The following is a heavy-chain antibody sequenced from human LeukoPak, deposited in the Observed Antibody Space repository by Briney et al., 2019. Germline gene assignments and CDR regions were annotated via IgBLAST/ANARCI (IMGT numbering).Heavy chain of an antibody. V-gene: IGHV1-18*01. CDR1: GYTFTSYG. J-gene: IGHJ4*02. Sequence: GASVKVSCKASGYTFTSYGISWVRQAPGQGLEWMGWISAYNGNTNYAQKLQGRVTMTTDTSTSTAYMELRSLRSDDTAVYYCGRAASDYDILTGYIPAPFDYWGQGTLVTVSS. CDR2: ISAYNGNT. D-gene: IGHD3-9*01. CDR3: GRAASDYDILTGYIPAPFDY.